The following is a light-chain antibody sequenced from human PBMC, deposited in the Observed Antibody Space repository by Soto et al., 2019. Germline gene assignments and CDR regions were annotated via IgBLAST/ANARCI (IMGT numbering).Light chain of an antibody. V-gene: IGKV1-5*01. CDR2: DAS. J-gene: IGKJ1*01. Sequence: IQMTQSPSTLSASVGDRVTITCRACQSISTWLAWYQQKPGKAPKLLIYDASSLQSGVPSRFSGSGSGAEFTLTISSLQPDDFATYYCQQYNSYSLTFGQGTKVDI. CDR3: QQYNSYSLT. CDR1: QSISTW.